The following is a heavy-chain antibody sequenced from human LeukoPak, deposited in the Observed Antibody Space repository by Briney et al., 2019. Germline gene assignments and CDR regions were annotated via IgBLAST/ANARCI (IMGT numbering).Heavy chain of an antibody. Sequence: GGSLRLSCAASGFTFSSYAMHWVRQAPGKGLEWVAVISYDGSNKYYADSVKGRFTISRDNSKNTLYLQMNSLRAEDTAVYYCARGPGYSSSWGYFDPWGQGTLVTVPS. J-gene: IGHJ5*02. CDR1: GFTFSSYA. V-gene: IGHV3-30-3*01. CDR2: ISYDGSNK. D-gene: IGHD6-13*01. CDR3: ARGPGYSSSWGYFDP.